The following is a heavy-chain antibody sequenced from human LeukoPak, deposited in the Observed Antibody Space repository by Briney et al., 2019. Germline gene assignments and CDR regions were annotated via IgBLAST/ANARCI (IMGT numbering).Heavy chain of an antibody. Sequence: GGSLRLSCAASRFTFSNYGMHWVRQAPGKGLEWVAVISYDGSNKYYADSVKGRFTISRDNSKNTVYLQMNSLRAEDTAVYYCARDAEGIDAFDIWGQGTMVTVSS. CDR1: RFTFSNYG. J-gene: IGHJ3*02. V-gene: IGHV3-30*03. CDR3: ARDAEGIDAFDI. CDR2: ISYDGSNK.